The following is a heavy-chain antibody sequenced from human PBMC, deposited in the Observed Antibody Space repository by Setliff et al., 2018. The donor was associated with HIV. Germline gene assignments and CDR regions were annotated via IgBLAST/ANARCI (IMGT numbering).Heavy chain of an antibody. D-gene: IGHD3-10*01. V-gene: IGHV1-18*01. CDR2: ITPFNGNT. CDR1: GYTFTSYG. CDR3: AREGLWFGDRGYYMDV. Sequence: ASVKVSCKASGYTFTSYGISWVRQAPGQGLEWMGWITPFNGNTNYAQKLQGRVTMTTDTSTSTAYMELRSLRSDDTAVYYCAREGLWFGDRGYYMDVWGTGTAVTVSS. J-gene: IGHJ6*03.